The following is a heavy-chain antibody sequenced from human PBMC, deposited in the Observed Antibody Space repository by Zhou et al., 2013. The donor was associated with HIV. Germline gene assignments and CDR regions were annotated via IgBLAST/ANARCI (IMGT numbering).Heavy chain of an antibody. Sequence: QVQLVQSGAEVKKPGASVKVSCKASGYTFTSYGISWVRQAPGQGLEWMGWISAYNGNTNYAQKLQGRVTMTTDTSTSTAYMELRSLRSDDTAVYYCARDKLTPGGDSSGYSLFDYWGQGTLVTVSS. CDR2: ISAYNGNT. CDR3: ARDKLTPGGDSSGYSLFDY. CDR1: GYTFTSYG. D-gene: IGHD3-22*01. J-gene: IGHJ4*02. V-gene: IGHV1-18*01.